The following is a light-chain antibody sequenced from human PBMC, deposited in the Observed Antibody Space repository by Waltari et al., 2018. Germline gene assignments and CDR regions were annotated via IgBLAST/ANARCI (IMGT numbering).Light chain of an antibody. CDR1: TSNIGTEY. CDR2: KND. V-gene: IGLV1-51*01. Sequence: QSVLTQPPSVSATPGQTVTISCPGSTSNIGTEYVSWYQQLPRTAPKLLIYKNDNRPSGIPDRFSGSNSGTSATLGITGLQTGDEAHYYCGAWDSSVSAYVFGTGTEVTVL. CDR3: GAWDSSVSAYV. J-gene: IGLJ1*01.